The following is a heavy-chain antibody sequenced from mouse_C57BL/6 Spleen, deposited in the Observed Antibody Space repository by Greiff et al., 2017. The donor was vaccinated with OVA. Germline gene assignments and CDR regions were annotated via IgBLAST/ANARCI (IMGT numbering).Heavy chain of an antibody. J-gene: IGHJ4*01. CDR2: IYPRRGNT. V-gene: IGHV1-81*01. CDR1: GYTFTSYG. Sequence: QVQLQQSGAELARPGASVKLSCKASGYTFTSYGISWVKPRTGQGLEWIGEIYPRRGNTYYNEKFTGKATLTADKSSSTAYMELRSLTSEDSAVYCCARSEDYGSSYDYAMDYWGQGTSVTVSS. D-gene: IGHD1-1*01. CDR3: ARSEDYGSSYDYAMDY.